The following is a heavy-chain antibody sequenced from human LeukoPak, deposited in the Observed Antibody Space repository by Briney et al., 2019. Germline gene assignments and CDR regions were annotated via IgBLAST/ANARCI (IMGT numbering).Heavy chain of an antibody. D-gene: IGHD6-19*01. J-gene: IGHJ4*02. V-gene: IGHV3-21*01. Sequence: GGSLRLSCAASGFTFNTYTLNWVRQAPGKGLEWVSSISSSSSYIYYADSVKGRFTISRDNAKNSLYLQMNSLRAEDTAVYYCARDRESSGWIHDFDYWGQGTLVTVSS. CDR2: ISSSSSYI. CDR1: GFTFNTYT. CDR3: ARDRESSGWIHDFDY.